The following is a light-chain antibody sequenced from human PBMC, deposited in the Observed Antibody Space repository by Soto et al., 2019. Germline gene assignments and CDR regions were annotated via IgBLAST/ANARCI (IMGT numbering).Light chain of an antibody. J-gene: IGLJ1*01. CDR2: ANT. Sequence: QSVLTQPPSVSGAPGQRVTISCTGSSSNIGAGYDVHWYQQLPGGAPRLLIYANTNRPSGVPDRFSGSRSGTSASLAITGLQAEDEADYSCQSYESSLNGFYVFGTGTKLTVL. V-gene: IGLV1-40*01. CDR3: QSYESSLNGFYV. CDR1: SSNIGAGYD.